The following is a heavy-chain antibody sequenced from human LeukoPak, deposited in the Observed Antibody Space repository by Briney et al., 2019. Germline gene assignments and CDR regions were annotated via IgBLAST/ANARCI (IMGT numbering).Heavy chain of an antibody. Sequence: GGSLRLSCAASGFTFSSYGMPWVRQAPGKGLEWVAVIWFDGSNKYYADSVKGRFTISRDNSKNTLYLQMNSLRAEDTAVYYCARSPSGYRYYYGMDVWGQGTTVTVSS. D-gene: IGHD5-12*01. V-gene: IGHV3-33*01. J-gene: IGHJ6*02. CDR2: IWFDGSNK. CDR1: GFTFSSYG. CDR3: ARSPSGYRYYYGMDV.